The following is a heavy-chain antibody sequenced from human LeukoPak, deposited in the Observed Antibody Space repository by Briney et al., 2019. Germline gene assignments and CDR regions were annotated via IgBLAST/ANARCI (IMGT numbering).Heavy chain of an antibody. CDR3: ARESSSDNDDYYHNPECLQH. Sequence: GGSLRLSCAASGFTFRRYEMNWVRQAPGKGLEWIAYISSSGNIIYYSDSVKGRFTISRDNANSSLYLQMSSLSAEDTAVYYCARESSSDNDDYYHNPECLQHWGQGTLVTVSS. D-gene: IGHD3-10*01. CDR2: ISSSGNII. J-gene: IGHJ1*01. CDR1: GFTFRRYE. V-gene: IGHV3-48*03.